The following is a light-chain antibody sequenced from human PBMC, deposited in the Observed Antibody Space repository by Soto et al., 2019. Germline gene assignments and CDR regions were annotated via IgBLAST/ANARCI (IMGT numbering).Light chain of an antibody. Sequence: QSVLTQPASVSGSPGQSITISCTGTSSDVGSYNLVSWYQQHPGKAPKLMIYEGSKRPSGVSNRFSGSKSGNTASLTISGLHDEDEADYYCCSYVGRRTYVFGTGTKLT. J-gene: IGLJ1*01. CDR2: EGS. CDR3: CSYVGRRTYV. V-gene: IGLV2-23*01. CDR1: SSDVGSYNL.